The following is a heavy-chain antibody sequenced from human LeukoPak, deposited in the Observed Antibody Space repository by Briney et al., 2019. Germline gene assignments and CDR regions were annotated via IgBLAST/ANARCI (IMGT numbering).Heavy chain of an antibody. Sequence: GGSLRLSCAASGFTFSDYYMSWMRQAPGQGLEWVSYISSSGSTIYYADSVEGRFTISRDNAKNSLYLQMNSLRAEDTAVYYCARVDTAMANYWGQGTLVTVSS. J-gene: IGHJ4*02. CDR2: ISSSGSTI. CDR1: GFTFSDYY. CDR3: ARVDTAMANY. V-gene: IGHV3-11*01. D-gene: IGHD5-18*01.